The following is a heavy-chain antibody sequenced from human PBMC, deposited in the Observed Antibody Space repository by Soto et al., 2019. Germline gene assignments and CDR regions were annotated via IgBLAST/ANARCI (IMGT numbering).Heavy chain of an antibody. CDR1: GYTFTSYG. D-gene: IGHD3-16*02. Sequence: ASVKVSCKASGYTFTSYGISWVRQAPGQGLEWMGWISAYNGNTNYAQKLQGRVTMTTDTSTSTAYMELRSLRSDDTAVYYCARGLYDYIWGSYRRFDAFAFWGQGSMVTVSS. CDR3: ARGLYDYIWGSYRRFDAFAF. CDR2: ISAYNGNT. J-gene: IGHJ3*01. V-gene: IGHV1-18*01.